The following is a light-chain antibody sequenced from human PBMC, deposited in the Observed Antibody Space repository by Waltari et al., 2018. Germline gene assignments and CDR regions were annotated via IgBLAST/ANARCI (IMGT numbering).Light chain of an antibody. CDR1: QSISTS. CDR2: SAY. CDR3: QQRSSWPRT. V-gene: IGKV3-11*01. Sequence: ELVFTPSQATASLSPGERVTLSCRASQSISTSLAWYQPKPGQAPRLLIYSAYNGATGIPARFSGRGSGIDFTLTISSLEPEDSAVYYCQQRSSWPRTFGQGTKVEIK. J-gene: IGKJ1*01.